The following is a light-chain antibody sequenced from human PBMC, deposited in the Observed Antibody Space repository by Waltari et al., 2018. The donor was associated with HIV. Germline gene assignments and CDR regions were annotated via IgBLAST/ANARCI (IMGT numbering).Light chain of an antibody. Sequence: DIPMTQSPSSLSASVAARVTLTCRASHSIDKYLNWYQHKPGKAPKLLIYTASSLQSGVPSRFSGSGSGTDFTLTISSLQPEDFATYYCQQSYIRPSTFGQGTKLE. V-gene: IGKV1-39*01. CDR1: HSIDKY. J-gene: IGKJ2*02. CDR2: TAS. CDR3: QQSYIRPST.